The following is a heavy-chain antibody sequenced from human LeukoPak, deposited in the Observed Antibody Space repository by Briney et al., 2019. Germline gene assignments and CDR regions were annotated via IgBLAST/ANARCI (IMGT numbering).Heavy chain of an antibody. CDR1: GFIFSNYA. J-gene: IGHJ4*02. CDR3: ARYGGGY. D-gene: IGHD3-16*01. V-gene: IGHV3-30*04. Sequence: GGSLRLACSASGFIFSNYALHWVRQAPCKGLEWVAVVLYDGETKYYADSGKGRFTISRDNPENMLYLQMNSLRPEDTGVYYCARYGGGYWGQGTLVTVSS. CDR2: VLYDGETK.